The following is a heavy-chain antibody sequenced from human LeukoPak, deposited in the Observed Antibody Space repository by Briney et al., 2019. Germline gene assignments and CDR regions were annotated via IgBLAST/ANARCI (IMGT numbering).Heavy chain of an antibody. CDR2: ISSSSSTI. V-gene: IGHV3-48*04. J-gene: IGHJ4*02. CDR3: ARMAPGAVLDY. Sequence: GGSLRLSCTASGFTFSTYTMNWVRQAPGKGLEWVSYISSSSSTIYYAVSVKGRFTISRDNAKNSLYLQMNSLRAEDTAVYYCARMAPGAVLDYWGQGTLVTVSS. D-gene: IGHD3-3*01. CDR1: GFTFSTYT.